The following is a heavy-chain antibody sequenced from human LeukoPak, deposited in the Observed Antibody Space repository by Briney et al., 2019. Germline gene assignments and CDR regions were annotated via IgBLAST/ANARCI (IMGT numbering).Heavy chain of an antibody. V-gene: IGHV3-30*04. CDR2: VSYDGSNK. Sequence: GGPLRLSCAASGFTFSSYAMHWVRQAPGKGLEWVAVVSYDGSNKYYADSVKGRFTISRDNARNSLYLQMNSLRGEDTAIYYCARDFWGAYRVDFFDFWGQGALDTVSS. J-gene: IGHJ4*02. CDR1: GFTFSSYA. D-gene: IGHD3-3*01. CDR3: ARDFWGAYRVDFFDF.